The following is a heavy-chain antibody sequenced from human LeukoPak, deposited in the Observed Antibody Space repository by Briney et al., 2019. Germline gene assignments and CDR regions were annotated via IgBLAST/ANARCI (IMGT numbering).Heavy chain of an antibody. D-gene: IGHD2-2*01. CDR3: MRLRRYCSTSTCQYYYYYMDV. CDR1: GFTFSDYS. V-gene: IGHV3-11*01. Sequence: PGGSLRLSCAASGFTFSDYSMTWIRQAPRKGLEWVSHISSSDNSDSTIHYADSVKGRFTISRDHAKSSLYLQMNSLGAEDAAACLCMRLRRYCSTSTCQYYYYYMDVWGKGTTVTVSS. CDR2: ISSSDNSDSTI. J-gene: IGHJ6*03.